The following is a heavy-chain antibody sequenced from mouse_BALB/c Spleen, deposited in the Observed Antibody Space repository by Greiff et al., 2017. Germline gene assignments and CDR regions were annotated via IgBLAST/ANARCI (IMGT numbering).Heavy chain of an antibody. CDR2: ISSGGSYT. Sequence: EVQLMESGGDLVKPGGSLKLSCAASGFTFSSYGMSWVRQTPDKRLEWVATISSGGSYTYYPDSVKGRFTISRDNAKNTLYLQMSSLKSEDTAMYYSARHEPGVDYFDYWGQGTTLTVAS. D-gene: IGHD1-1*01. CDR1: GFTFSSYG. V-gene: IGHV5-6*01. J-gene: IGHJ2*01. CDR3: ARHEPGVDYFDY.